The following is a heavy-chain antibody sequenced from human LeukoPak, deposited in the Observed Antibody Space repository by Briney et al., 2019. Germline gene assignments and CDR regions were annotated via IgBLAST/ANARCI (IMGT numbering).Heavy chain of an antibody. CDR1: GYTLTELS. J-gene: IGHJ5*02. CDR3: ATYYDFWSGYSGTNWFDP. Sequence: GASVKVSCKVSGYTLTELSMHWVRQAPGKGLGRMGGFDPEDGETIYAQKFQGRVTMTEDTFTDTAYMELSSLRSEDTAVYYCATYYDFWSGYSGTNWFDPWGQGTLVTVSS. V-gene: IGHV1-24*01. D-gene: IGHD3-3*01. CDR2: FDPEDGET.